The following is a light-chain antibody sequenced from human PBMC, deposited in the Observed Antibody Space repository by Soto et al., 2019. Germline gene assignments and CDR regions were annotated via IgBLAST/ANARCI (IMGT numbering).Light chain of an antibody. CDR2: RNN. CDR1: SSNIGSNY. V-gene: IGLV1-47*01. CDR3: AAWDDSLSGPRV. J-gene: IGLJ1*01. Sequence: QSVLTQPPSASGTPGKRVTISCSGSSSNIGSNYVYWYQQLPGTAPKLLIYRNNQLPSGVPDRFSGSKSGTSASLAISGLLSEDEADYYCAAWDDSLSGPRVFGTVTKLTVL.